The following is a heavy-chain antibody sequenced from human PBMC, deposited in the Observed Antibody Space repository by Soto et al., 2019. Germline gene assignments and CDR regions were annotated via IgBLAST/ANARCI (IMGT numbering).Heavy chain of an antibody. V-gene: IGHV1-2*04. CDR3: ALGYCSGGSCYPAFDY. J-gene: IGHJ4*02. CDR1: GYTFTGYY. CDR2: INPNSGGT. D-gene: IGHD2-15*01. Sequence: ASVKVSCKASGYTFTGYYMHWVRQAPGQGLEWMGWINPNSGGTNYAQKFQGWVTMTRDTSISTAYMELSRPRSDDTAVYYCALGYCSGGSCYPAFDYWGQGTLVTVSS.